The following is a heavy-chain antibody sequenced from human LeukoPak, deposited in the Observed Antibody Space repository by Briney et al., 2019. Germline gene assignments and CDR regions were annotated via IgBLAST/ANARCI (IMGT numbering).Heavy chain of an antibody. CDR3: ARGQYYDFWSGYWRPKELNWFDP. Sequence: GGSLRLSCAASGFTFSSYAMHWVRQAPGKGLEWVAVISYDGSNKYYADSVKGRFTISRDNSKNTLYLQMNSLRAEDTAVYYCARGQYYDFWSGYWRPKELNWFDPWGQGTLVTVSS. CDR2: ISYDGSNK. D-gene: IGHD3-3*01. CDR1: GFTFSSYA. V-gene: IGHV3-30*01. J-gene: IGHJ5*02.